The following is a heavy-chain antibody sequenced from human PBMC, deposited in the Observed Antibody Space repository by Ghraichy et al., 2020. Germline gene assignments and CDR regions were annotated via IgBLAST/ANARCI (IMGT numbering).Heavy chain of an antibody. Sequence: SCTVSGGSISSYYWSWIRQPPGKGLEWIGYIYYSGSTNYNPSLKSRVTISVDTSKNQFSLKLSSVTAADTALYYCARGYYGSGSYSRVYYYYYMDVWGKGTTVTVSS. CDR3: ARGYYGSGSYSRVYYYYYMDV. J-gene: IGHJ6*03. V-gene: IGHV4-59*01. CDR1: GGSISSYY. CDR2: IYYSGST. D-gene: IGHD3-10*01.